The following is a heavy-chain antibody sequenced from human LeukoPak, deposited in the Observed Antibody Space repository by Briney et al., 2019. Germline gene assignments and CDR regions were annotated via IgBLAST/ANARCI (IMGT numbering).Heavy chain of an antibody. Sequence: PGGSLRLSCAASGFTFIKYSMTWVRQAPGKGLEWVSAITGSGAFTDYADSVKGRFTISRDNSKNTLYLQINSLRVEDTAVYYCVKDSGTYSFDYWGQGTQVTVSS. J-gene: IGHJ4*02. CDR3: VKDSGTYSFDY. V-gene: IGHV3-23*01. D-gene: IGHD1-26*01. CDR1: GFTFIKYS. CDR2: ITGSGAFT.